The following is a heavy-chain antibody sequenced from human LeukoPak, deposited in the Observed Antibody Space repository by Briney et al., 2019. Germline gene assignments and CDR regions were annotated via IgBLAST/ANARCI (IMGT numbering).Heavy chain of an antibody. CDR1: GYTFTSNY. V-gene: IGHV1-46*01. J-gene: IGHJ4*01. CDR3: AKNGRVRRVVKDLFES. CDR2: ISPSGGST. Sequence: GASVKVSCKAFGYTFTSNYMHWVRQAPGQGPEWMGVISPSGGSTTYAQKFQGRVTMTADTSTNTAYMELRGLRSDDTAVYFCAKNGRVRRVVKDLFESWGQGTLVTVSS. D-gene: IGHD3-10*01.